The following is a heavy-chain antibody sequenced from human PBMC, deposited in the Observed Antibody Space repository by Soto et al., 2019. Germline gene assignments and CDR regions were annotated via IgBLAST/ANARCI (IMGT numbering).Heavy chain of an antibody. CDR1: GYNFINYG. Sequence: QVHLVQSGVEVKNPGASVKVSCKASGYNFINYGISWVRQAPGKGLEWMGWIRVHNGNTNYAQNLQGRVTMTTDTSTSTADMESRSLRSNETAVYYCVRDLDGSGSYYTGYWGPGTLVTVSS. D-gene: IGHD3-10*01. CDR3: VRDLDGSGSYYTGY. CDR2: IRVHNGNT. V-gene: IGHV1-18*01. J-gene: IGHJ4*02.